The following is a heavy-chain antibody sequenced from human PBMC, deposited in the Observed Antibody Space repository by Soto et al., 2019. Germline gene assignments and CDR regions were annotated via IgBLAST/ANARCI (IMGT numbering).Heavy chain of an antibody. CDR1: GGSFSGYY. V-gene: IGHV4-34*01. CDR2: INHSGST. CDR3: ARANYGAQRYFQH. Sequence: QVQLQQWGAGLLKPSETLSLTCAVYGGSFSGYYWSWIRQPPGKGLEWIGEINHSGSTNYNPSLNSRVTVSVDTSRNQFSLKLSSVTAAATAVYYWARANYGAQRYFQHWGQGSLVTVSS. D-gene: IGHD4-17*01. J-gene: IGHJ1*01.